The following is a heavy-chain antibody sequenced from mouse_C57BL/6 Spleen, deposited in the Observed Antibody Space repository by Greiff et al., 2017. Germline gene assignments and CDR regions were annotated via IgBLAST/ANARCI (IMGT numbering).Heavy chain of an antibody. CDR2: IDPETGGT. CDR3: ARCHYYGSSTGWYFDV. CDR1: GYTFTDYE. J-gene: IGHJ1*03. Sequence: QVQLQQSGAELVRPGASVTLSCKASGYTFTDYEMHWVKQTPVHGLEWIGAIDPETGGTAYNQKFKGKAILTADESSGTAYMGLRSLPSEGSAVYYSARCHYYGSSTGWYFDVWGTGTTVTVSS. V-gene: IGHV1-15*01. D-gene: IGHD1-1*01.